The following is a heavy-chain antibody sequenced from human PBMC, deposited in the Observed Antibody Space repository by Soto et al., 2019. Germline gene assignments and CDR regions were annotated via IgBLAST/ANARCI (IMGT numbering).Heavy chain of an antibody. V-gene: IGHV4-34*01. Sequence: SETLSLTCAVSGGSFSGYYWTWIRQPPGTGMERIGEINHNGSTNYNPSLKSRVTISVDTSKNQFSLKLTSVTAADTAVYYCARDKITGLLDYWGQGTLVT. CDR2: INHNGST. J-gene: IGHJ4*02. CDR1: GGSFSGYY. CDR3: ARDKITGLLDY. D-gene: IGHD2-8*02.